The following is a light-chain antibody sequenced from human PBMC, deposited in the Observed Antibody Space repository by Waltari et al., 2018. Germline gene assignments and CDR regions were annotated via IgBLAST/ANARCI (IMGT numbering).Light chain of an antibody. J-gene: IGKJ1*01. CDR3: QNHERLPAT. CDR1: QSVSKY. V-gene: IGKV3-20*01. Sequence: IVLTQSPGTLSLSPGERATLSCRASQSVSKYLGWYRKRPGQAPRLLIYAASTRATGIPDRFSGSGFGTDFSLTISRLEPEDFAVYYCQNHERLPATFGQGTKVEIK. CDR2: AAS.